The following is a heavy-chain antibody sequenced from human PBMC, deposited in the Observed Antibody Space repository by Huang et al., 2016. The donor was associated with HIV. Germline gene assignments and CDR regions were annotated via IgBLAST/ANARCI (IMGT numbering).Heavy chain of an antibody. CDR2: INNRGTT. Sequence: QVQLHQWGAGLLKPSETLSLTCAVYGGSFSSYYWNWIRQSPGKGLEWIGQINNRGTTTYNPSLKSRVTMAVDTSKNQFSLMLNTVTAADTAVYYCAREIMISFGGPFDPWGQGTLVTVSS. D-gene: IGHD3-16*01. CDR3: AREIMISFGGPFDP. CDR1: GGSFSSYY. J-gene: IGHJ5*02. V-gene: IGHV4-34*01.